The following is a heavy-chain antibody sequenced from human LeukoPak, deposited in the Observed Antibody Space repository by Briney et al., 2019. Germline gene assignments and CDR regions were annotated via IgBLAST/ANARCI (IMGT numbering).Heavy chain of an antibody. CDR2: IYYSGST. CDR3: ARGVVWFGELLYYFDY. CDR1: GGSISSSSYY. J-gene: IGHJ4*02. V-gene: IGHV4-39*01. D-gene: IGHD3-10*01. Sequence: ASETLSLTCTVSGGSISSSSYYWGWIRQPPGKGLEWIGSIYYSGSTYYNPSLKSRVTISVDTSKNQFSLKLSSVTAADTAVYYCARGVVWFGELLYYFDYWGQGTLVTVSS.